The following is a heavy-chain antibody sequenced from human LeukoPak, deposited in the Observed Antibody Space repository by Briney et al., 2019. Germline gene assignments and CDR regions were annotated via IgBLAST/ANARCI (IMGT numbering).Heavy chain of an antibody. D-gene: IGHD3-10*01. CDR1: GFTFSSYW. J-gene: IGHJ4*02. CDR3: ARDRVSSALYFDY. CDR2: IKQDGSEK. Sequence: PGGSLRLSCAASGFTFSSYWMSWVRQAPGKRLEWVANIKQDGSEKYYVDSVKGRFTISRDNAKNSLYLQMNSLRAEDTAVYYCARDRVSSALYFDYWGQGTLVTVSS. V-gene: IGHV3-7*03.